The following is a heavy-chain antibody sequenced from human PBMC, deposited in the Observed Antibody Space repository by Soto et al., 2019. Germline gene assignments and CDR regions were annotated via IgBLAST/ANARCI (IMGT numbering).Heavy chain of an antibody. CDR1: GGSISSYY. V-gene: IGHV4-59*08. CDR2: IYYSGST. D-gene: IGHD3-10*01. J-gene: IGHJ5*02. Sequence: TSETLSLTCTVSGGSISSYYWSWIRQPPGKGLEWIGYIYYSGSTNYNPSLKSRVTISVDTSKNQFSLKLSSVTAADTAVYYCARSPGENEYNWFDPWGQGTLVTVSS. CDR3: ARSPGENEYNWFDP.